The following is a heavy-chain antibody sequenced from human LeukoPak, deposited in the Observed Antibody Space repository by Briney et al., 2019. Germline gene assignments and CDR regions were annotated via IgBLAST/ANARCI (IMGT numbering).Heavy chain of an antibody. CDR2: IYYSGST. V-gene: IGHV4-39*01. CDR3: ARSAGYAERAPLDY. CDR1: GGSISSSSYY. J-gene: IGHJ4*02. D-gene: IGHD5-12*01. Sequence: PSETLSLTCTVSGGSISSSSYYWGWIRQPPGKGLEWIGSIYYSGSTYYNPSLKSRVTISVDTSKNQFSLKLSSVTAADPAVYYCARSAGYAERAPLDYWGQGTLVTVSS.